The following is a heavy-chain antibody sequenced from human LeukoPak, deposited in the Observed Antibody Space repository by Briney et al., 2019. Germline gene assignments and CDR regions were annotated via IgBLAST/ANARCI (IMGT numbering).Heavy chain of an antibody. V-gene: IGHV3-64*01. D-gene: IGHD1-7*01. CDR2: ISSNGDAT. Sequence: GGSLRLSCAASGFTFSNYALHWVRQAPGKGLEYVSAISSNGDATFYANSVKGRFTISGDNSKNTLYLQMGSLRAEDMAVYYCVRVGNYREFDYWGQGTLVTVSS. CDR3: VRVGNYREFDY. J-gene: IGHJ4*02. CDR1: GFTFSNYA.